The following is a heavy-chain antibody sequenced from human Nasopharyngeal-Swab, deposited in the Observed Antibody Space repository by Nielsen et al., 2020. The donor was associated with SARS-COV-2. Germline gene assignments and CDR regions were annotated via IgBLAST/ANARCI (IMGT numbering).Heavy chain of an antibody. CDR1: GFTFSMYS. D-gene: IGHD1-26*01. Sequence: GESLKISCAASGFTFSMYSMNWVRQAPGKGLEWVSSISSSSSYIYYADSVKGRFTISRDNAKNLLYLQMSSMRDEDTAVYYCAREFEATGATYLDSWGLGTLVTVSS. J-gene: IGHJ4*02. CDR2: ISSSSSYI. V-gene: IGHV3-21*06. CDR3: AREFEATGATYLDS.